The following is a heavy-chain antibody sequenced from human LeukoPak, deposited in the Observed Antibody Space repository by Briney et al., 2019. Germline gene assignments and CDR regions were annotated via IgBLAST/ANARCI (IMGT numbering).Heavy chain of an antibody. J-gene: IGHJ4*02. CDR3: AREVWGPEF. Sequence: GGSLRLSCAASGYTFTKYWMTWVRQAPGKGLEWVGNIKQDGSDKNYMDSVKGRFTISRDNTKNSVYLQMSGLRAEDTAVYYCAREVWGPEFWGQGTLVTVSS. CDR2: IKQDGSDK. CDR1: GYTFTKYW. D-gene: IGHD1-14*01. V-gene: IGHV3-7*01.